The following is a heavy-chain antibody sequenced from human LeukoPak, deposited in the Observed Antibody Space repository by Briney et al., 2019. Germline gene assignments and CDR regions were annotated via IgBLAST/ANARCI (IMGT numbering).Heavy chain of an antibody. CDR2: IDHSVST. Sequence: SETLSLTCAVYGGSFSGYYWSWIRQPPRKRLEWIGEIDHSVSTNYNPSLKRRVTISVDTSNNQISLNLSPVTAADTAVYYCARLGRSLSFRWFDPWGQGTLVSVSS. CDR3: ARLGRSLSFRWFDP. J-gene: IGHJ5*02. D-gene: IGHD1-26*01. CDR1: GGSFSGYY. V-gene: IGHV4-34*01.